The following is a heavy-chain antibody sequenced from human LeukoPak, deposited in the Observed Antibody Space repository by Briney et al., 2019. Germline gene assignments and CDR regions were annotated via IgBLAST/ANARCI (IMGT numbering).Heavy chain of an antibody. D-gene: IGHD3-22*01. Sequence: SETLSLTCAVYGGSFSGYYWSWIRQPPGKGLEWIGEINHSGSTNYNPSLKSRVTISVDTSKNQFSLKLSSVTAADTAVYYCAIDVEGPYGSSCPFDYWGQGTLVNVSS. CDR1: GGSFSGYY. CDR2: INHSGST. V-gene: IGHV4-34*01. CDR3: AIDVEGPYGSSCPFDY. J-gene: IGHJ4*02.